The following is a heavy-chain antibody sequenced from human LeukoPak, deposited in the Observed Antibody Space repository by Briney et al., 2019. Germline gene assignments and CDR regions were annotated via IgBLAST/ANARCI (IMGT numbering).Heavy chain of an antibody. Sequence: GGSLRLSCAASGFTFSSYAMSWVRQAPGKGLEWVSGISGSGGGTYYADSVKGRFTISRDNFKNTLYLQMNSLRAEDTAVYYCAQDRGSSSLYNWFDPWGQGTLVTVSS. D-gene: IGHD6-13*01. CDR1: GFTFSSYA. V-gene: IGHV3-23*01. J-gene: IGHJ5*02. CDR2: ISGSGGGT. CDR3: AQDRGSSSLYNWFDP.